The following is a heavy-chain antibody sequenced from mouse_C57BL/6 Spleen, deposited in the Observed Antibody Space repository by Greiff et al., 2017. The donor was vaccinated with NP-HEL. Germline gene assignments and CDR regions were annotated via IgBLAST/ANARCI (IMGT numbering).Heavy chain of an antibody. CDR3: ARGIYYDYDVAMDY. CDR1: GYAFSSYW. Sequence: QVQLQQSGAELVKPGASVKISCKASGYAFSSYWMNWVKQRPGKGLEWIGQIYPGDGDTNYNGKFKGKATLTADKSSSTAYMQLSSLTSEDSAVYFCARGIYYDYDVAMDYWCQGTSVTVSS. V-gene: IGHV1-80*01. D-gene: IGHD2-4*01. J-gene: IGHJ4*01. CDR2: IYPGDGDT.